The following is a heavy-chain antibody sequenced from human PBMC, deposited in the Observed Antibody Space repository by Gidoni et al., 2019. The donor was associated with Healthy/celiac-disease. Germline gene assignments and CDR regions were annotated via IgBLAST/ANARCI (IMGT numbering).Heavy chain of an antibody. CDR1: GYTFTSYD. CDR2: MNPNSGNT. D-gene: IGHD3-3*01. J-gene: IGHJ4*02. CDR3: ARGPWWYDFWSGYYTGPSFDY. Sequence: QVQLVQSGAEVKKPGASAKVSCKASGYTFTSYDINWVRQATGQGLEWMGWMNPNSGNTGYAQKFQGRVTMTRNTAISTAYMELSSLRSEDTAVYYCARGPWWYDFWSGYYTGPSFDYWGQGTLVTVSS. V-gene: IGHV1-8*01.